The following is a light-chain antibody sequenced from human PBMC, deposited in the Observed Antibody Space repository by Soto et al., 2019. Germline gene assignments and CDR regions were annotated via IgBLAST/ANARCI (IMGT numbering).Light chain of an antibody. CDR3: QQYGSSPWG. CDR2: GAS. CDR1: QSVSSSY. Sequence: EIVLTQSPGTLSLSPGERATLSCRASQSVSSSYLAWYQQKPGQAPRLLIYGASSRATGIPDRFSSSGSGTDFTLTISRLEPEDFAVYYCQQYGSSPWGFGQGTKVEIK. V-gene: IGKV3-20*01. J-gene: IGKJ1*01.